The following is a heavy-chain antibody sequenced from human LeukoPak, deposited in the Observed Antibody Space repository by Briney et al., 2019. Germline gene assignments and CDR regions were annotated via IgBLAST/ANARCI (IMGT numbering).Heavy chain of an antibody. CDR1: GYSLTSYW. D-gene: IGHD3-9*01. CDR2: IYPGDSDT. CDR3: ARRRYDILAGYYLDY. Sequence: GESLKISCKGSGYSLTSYWVGWVRQMPGKGLEWMGIIYPGDSDTRYSPSFQGQVTISADKSISTAYLQWSSLKASDTAMYYCARRRYDILAGYYLDYWGQGTLVTVSS. J-gene: IGHJ4*02. V-gene: IGHV5-51*01.